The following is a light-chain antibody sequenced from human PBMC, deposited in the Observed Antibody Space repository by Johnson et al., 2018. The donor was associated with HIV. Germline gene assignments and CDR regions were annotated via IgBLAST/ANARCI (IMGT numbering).Light chain of an antibody. J-gene: IGLJ1*01. CDR3: GTWDSSLSAGGV. V-gene: IGLV1-51*02. Sequence: QSVLTQPPSVSAAPGQKVTISCSGSSSNIGENFVSWYQHLPGTAPKLLIYETNKRPSGIPDRFSGSKSGTSATLGITGLQTGDEADYYCGTWDSSLSAGGVFVTGTKVTV. CDR2: ETN. CDR1: SSNIGENF.